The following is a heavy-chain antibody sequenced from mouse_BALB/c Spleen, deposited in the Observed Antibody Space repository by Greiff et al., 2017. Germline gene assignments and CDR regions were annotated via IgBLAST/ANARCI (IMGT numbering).Heavy chain of an antibody. CDR2: IAPGSGST. J-gene: IGHJ4*01. CDR3: ARKIDYAMDY. V-gene: IGHV1S41*01. Sequence: DLVKPGASVKLSCKASGYTFTSYWINWIKQRPGQGLEWIGRIAPGSGSTYYNEMFKGKATLTVDTSSSTAYIQLSSLSSEDSAVYFCARKIDYAMDYWGQGTSVTVSS. CDR1: GYTFTSYW.